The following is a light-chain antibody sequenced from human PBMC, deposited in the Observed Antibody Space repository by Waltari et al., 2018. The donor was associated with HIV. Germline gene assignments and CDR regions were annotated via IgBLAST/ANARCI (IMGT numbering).Light chain of an antibody. CDR2: AAS. V-gene: IGKV1-39*01. CDR1: QTISSY. Sequence: DIRMTQSPSSLSASVGDRVTITCRASQTISSYLNWYQQKPENAPKLLIYAASSLQSGVPSRFSGSGSGTDVTLTISSLQPEDFATYYCQQSYSTPWTFGQGTKVEIK. CDR3: QQSYSTPWT. J-gene: IGKJ1*01.